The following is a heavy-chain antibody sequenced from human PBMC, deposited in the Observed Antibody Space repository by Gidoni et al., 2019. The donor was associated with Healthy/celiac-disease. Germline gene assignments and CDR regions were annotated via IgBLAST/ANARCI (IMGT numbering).Heavy chain of an antibody. CDR1: GFTFSSYG. D-gene: IGHD2-2*01. CDR3: ARDGGVVVVPAANDAFDI. Sequence: QVQLVESGGGVVQPGRSLRLSCAASGFTFSSYGMHWVRQAPGKGLEWVAVIWYDGSNKYYADSVKGRFTISRDNSKNTLYLQMNSLRAEDTAVYYCARDGGVVVVPAANDAFDIWGQGTMVTVSS. J-gene: IGHJ3*02. CDR2: IWYDGSNK. V-gene: IGHV3-33*01.